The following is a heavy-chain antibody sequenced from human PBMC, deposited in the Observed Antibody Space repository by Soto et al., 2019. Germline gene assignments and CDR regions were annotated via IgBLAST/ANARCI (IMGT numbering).Heavy chain of an antibody. Sequence: EVQLLESGGDLVQPGGSLRLSCAASGFTFNAYAMTWVRQAPGKGLEWVSAIGGCGGNRYYAASVKGRFTVSRDNSTDTLGLQINRVRVEDTAVYYCARVATDYSNSFAHWGQGILVTVSS. CDR2: IGGCGGNR. D-gene: IGHD4-4*01. V-gene: IGHV3-23*01. CDR3: ARVATDYSNSFAH. CDR1: GFTFNAYA. J-gene: IGHJ4*02.